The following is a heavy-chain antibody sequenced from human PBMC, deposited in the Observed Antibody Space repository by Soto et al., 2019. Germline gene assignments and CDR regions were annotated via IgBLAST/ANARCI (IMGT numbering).Heavy chain of an antibody. V-gene: IGHV4-59*08. CDR3: ATLRGLGEVSPDFYY. CDR2: IYYTGTT. Sequence: QVRLQESGPGLLKPSETLSLTCTVSYASINNYHWTWIRQPPGKGLEWIAYIYYTGTTNFNPSLNSRVTISLDTYKNQFSLNLRSVTAADTAVYYCATLRGLGEVSPDFYYGGQGLMVTVCS. D-gene: IGHD3-10*01. CDR1: YASINNYH. J-gene: IGHJ4*02.